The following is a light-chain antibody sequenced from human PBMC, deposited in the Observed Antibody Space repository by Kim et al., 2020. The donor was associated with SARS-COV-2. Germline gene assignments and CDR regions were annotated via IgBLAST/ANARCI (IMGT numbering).Light chain of an antibody. V-gene: IGKV1-5*01. CDR2: DAS. CDR3: QQYGT. CDR1: QSISSW. Sequence: PTLSASVGDRGTITCRASQSISSWLAWYQRKPVKAPKLLFYDASSLESGVPSRFSGSGSGTEFTLTISSLQPDDFATYYCQQYGTFGQGTKVEIK. J-gene: IGKJ1*01.